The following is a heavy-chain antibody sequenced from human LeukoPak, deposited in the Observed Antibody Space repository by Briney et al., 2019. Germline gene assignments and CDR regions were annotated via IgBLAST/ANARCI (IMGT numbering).Heavy chain of an antibody. CDR3: ARGGIAAADLDY. D-gene: IGHD6-13*01. V-gene: IGHV3-7*01. CDR1: GFTFKKYW. J-gene: IGHJ4*02. Sequence: GGSLRLSCAASGFTFKKYWMNWVRQVPGKGLECLGNIKEDGSETYYADSVKGRFTISRDNAKNSLYLQMNSLRAEDTAVYYCARGGIAAADLDYWGQGTLVTVSS. CDR2: IKEDGSET.